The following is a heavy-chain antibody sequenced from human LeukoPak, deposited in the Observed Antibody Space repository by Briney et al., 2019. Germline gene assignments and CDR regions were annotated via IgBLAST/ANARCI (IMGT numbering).Heavy chain of an antibody. J-gene: IGHJ6*03. V-gene: IGHV4-34*01. D-gene: IGHD2-15*01. CDR3: ARARQPPGVPRVVYYYYYMDV. Sequence: SETLSLTCTVSGGSISSYYWSWIRQPPGKGLEWIGEINHSGSTNYNPSLKSRVTISVDTSKNQFSLKLSSVTAADTAVYYCARARQPPGVPRVVYYYYYMDVWGKGTTVTVSS. CDR2: INHSGST. CDR1: GGSISSYY.